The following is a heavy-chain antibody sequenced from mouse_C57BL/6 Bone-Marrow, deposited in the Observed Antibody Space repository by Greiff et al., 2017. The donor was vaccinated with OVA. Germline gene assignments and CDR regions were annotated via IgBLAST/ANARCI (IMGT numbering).Heavy chain of an antibody. V-gene: IGHV1-72*01. CDR1: GYTFTSYW. CDR3: ERERANWDEGNYFDY. CDR2: IDPNSGGT. D-gene: IGHD4-1*01. Sequence: QVQLQQPGAELVKPGASVKLSCKASGYTFTSYWMHWVKQRPGRGLEWIGRIDPNSGGTKYNEKFKSKATLTVDKPSSTAYMQLSSLTSEDSAVYYCERERANWDEGNYFDYWGQGTTLTVSS. J-gene: IGHJ2*01.